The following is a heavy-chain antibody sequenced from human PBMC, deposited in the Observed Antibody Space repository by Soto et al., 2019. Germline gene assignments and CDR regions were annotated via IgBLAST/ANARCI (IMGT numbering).Heavy chain of an antibody. CDR1: GYTFTSYY. Sequence: AASVKVYCKASGYTFTSYYMHWVRQAPGQKLEWMGIINPSGGSTSYAQKFQGRVTMTRDTSMSTVYMDLSSLRSEDTAVYYCARAETSSGSRGYFDYWGQGTLVTVSS. D-gene: IGHD6-19*01. CDR2: INPSGGST. V-gene: IGHV1-46*01. J-gene: IGHJ4*02. CDR3: ARAETSSGSRGYFDY.